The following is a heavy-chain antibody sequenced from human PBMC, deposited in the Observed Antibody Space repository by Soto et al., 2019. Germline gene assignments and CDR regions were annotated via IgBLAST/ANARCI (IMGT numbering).Heavy chain of an antibody. CDR2: INHSGST. J-gene: IGHJ4*02. CDR3: ARTRIVVVVAATGGAFDY. V-gene: IGHV4-34*01. Sequence: QVQLQQWGAGLLKPSETLSLTCAVYGGSFSGYYWSWIRQPPGKGLEWIGEINHSGSTNYNPSLRSRVTISVDTSKNQFSLKLGSVTAADTAVYYCARTRIVVVVAATGGAFDYWGQGTLVTVSS. D-gene: IGHD2-15*01. CDR1: GGSFSGYY.